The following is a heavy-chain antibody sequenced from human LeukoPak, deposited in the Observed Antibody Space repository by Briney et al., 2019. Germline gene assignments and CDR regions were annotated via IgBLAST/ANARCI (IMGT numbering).Heavy chain of an antibody. CDR3: ARTITIFGALGYFDY. D-gene: IGHD3-3*01. Sequence: PSQTLSLTCTVSGTSISSGAYSWSWVRQHPGKGLEWIAYIYYSGNTYYNPSLKRRVTISVDTSKNQFSLKLSSVTAADTAVYCCARTITIFGALGYFDYWGQGTLVTVSS. J-gene: IGHJ4*02. CDR2: IYYSGNT. V-gene: IGHV4-31*03. CDR1: GTSISSGAYS.